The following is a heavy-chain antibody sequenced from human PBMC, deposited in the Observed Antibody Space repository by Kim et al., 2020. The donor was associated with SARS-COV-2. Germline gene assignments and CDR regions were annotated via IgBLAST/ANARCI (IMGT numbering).Heavy chain of an antibody. CDR1: GFTFSGSS. J-gene: IGHJ4*02. D-gene: IGHD1-26*01. CDR2: IRREAHSYET. CDR3: ARPYSGSYQIDY. Sequence: GGSLRLSCAASGFTFSGSSMHWVRLASGKGLEWVGSIRREAHSYETLYAASVRGRFTIARDGSTNTAYLKMNSLKTEDTSVYYCARPYSGSYQIDYSGQ. V-gene: IGHV3-73*01.